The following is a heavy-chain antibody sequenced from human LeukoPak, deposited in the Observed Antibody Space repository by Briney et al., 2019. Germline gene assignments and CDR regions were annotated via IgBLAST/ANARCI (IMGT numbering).Heavy chain of an antibody. CDR1: GGSISSSSYY. V-gene: IGHV4-39*01. CDR2: IYYSGST. D-gene: IGHD3-10*01. CDR3: ARLAGSVRGVSALGY. J-gene: IGHJ4*02. Sequence: SETLSLTCTVSGGSISSSSYYWGWIRQPPGKGLEWIGSIYYSGSTYYNPSLKSRVTISVDTSKNQFSLKLSSVTAADTAVYYCARLAGSVRGVSALGYWGQGTLVTVSS.